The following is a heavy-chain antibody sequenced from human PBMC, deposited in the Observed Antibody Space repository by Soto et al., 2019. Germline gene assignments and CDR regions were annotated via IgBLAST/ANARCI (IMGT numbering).Heavy chain of an antibody. V-gene: IGHV4-34*01. CDR2: INHSGST. CDR1: GGSFSGYY. J-gene: IGHJ4*02. CDR3: AGFGGGVVPADFNY. D-gene: IGHD2-2*01. Sequence: SETLSLTCAVYGGSFSGYYWSWIRQPPGKGLEWIGEINHSGSTNYNPSLKSRVTISVDTSKNQFSLKLSSVTAADTAVYYCAGFGGGVVPADFNYWGQGTLVTVSS.